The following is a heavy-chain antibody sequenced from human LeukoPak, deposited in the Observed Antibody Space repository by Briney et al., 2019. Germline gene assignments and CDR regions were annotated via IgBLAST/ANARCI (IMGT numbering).Heavy chain of an antibody. J-gene: IGHJ6*03. Sequence: PSETLSLTCTVSGGSISSSGYYWGWIRQPPGKGLEWIGSIYYRGSTYYNPSLKSRVTISVDTSKNQFSLKLSSVTAADTAVYYCARSTLGSSGRYHYYYMDVWGKGTTVTVSS. CDR1: GGSISSSGYY. D-gene: IGHD1-26*01. V-gene: IGHV4-39*07. CDR3: ARSTLGSSGRYHYYYMDV. CDR2: IYYRGST.